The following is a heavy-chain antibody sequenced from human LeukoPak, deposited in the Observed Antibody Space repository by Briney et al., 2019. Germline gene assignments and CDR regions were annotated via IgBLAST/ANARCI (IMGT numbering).Heavy chain of an antibody. CDR1: GFTLNKYH. CDR2: IGTAGDT. V-gene: IGHV3-13*01. CDR3: ARGAYCGGDCYPPYYFDY. J-gene: IGHJ4*02. Sequence: GGALRLSCAAPGFTLNKYHMHWGRQTSGKSLEWGSAIGTAGDTYYPASVKGRFTISRENAKNSLYLQMNSLRAGDTAVYYCARGAYCGGDCYPPYYFDYWGQGTLVTVSS. D-gene: IGHD2-21*02.